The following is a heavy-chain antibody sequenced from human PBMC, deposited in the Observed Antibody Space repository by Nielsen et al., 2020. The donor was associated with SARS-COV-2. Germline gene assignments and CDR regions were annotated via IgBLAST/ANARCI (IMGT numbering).Heavy chain of an antibody. J-gene: IGHJ3*02. D-gene: IGHD5-24*01. Sequence: ASVKVSCKASGYTFTDYYIHWVRQAPGQGLEWMGRINPYSGGTNYAQKFQGTVTMIRDASISTVYMELTRLRSDDTAVFYCARELRVGMAINGAFDIWGQGTMVTVSS. CDR2: INPYSGGT. CDR3: ARELRVGMAINGAFDI. V-gene: IGHV1-2*06. CDR1: GYTFTDYY.